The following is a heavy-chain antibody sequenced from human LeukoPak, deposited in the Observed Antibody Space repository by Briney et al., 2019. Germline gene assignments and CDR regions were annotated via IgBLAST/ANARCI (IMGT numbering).Heavy chain of an antibody. D-gene: IGHD6-19*01. CDR1: GGSISSYY. Sequence: PSETLSLTCTVSGGSISSYYWSWIRQPPGKGLEWIGYIYYSGSTNYNPSLKSRVTISVDTSKNQFSLKLSSVTAADTAVYYCARHVVSSSSGSDWFDPWGQGTLVTVSS. CDR3: ARHVVSSSSGSDWFDP. V-gene: IGHV4-59*01. J-gene: IGHJ5*02. CDR2: IYYSGST.